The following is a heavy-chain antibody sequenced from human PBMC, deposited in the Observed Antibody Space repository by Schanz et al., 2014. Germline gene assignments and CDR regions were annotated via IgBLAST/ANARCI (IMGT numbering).Heavy chain of an antibody. D-gene: IGHD4-17*01. CDR1: GFTFSSYG. CDR3: VKDTNGGDSGNYHAFDV. V-gene: IGHV3-7*03. Sequence: EVQVVESGGGLVQPGRSLRLSCAVSGFTFSSYGMHWVRQAPGKGLEWVANIKQDGSAKNYVDSVKGRFTISRDNANNTLDLQMKSLRPEDTALYYCVKDTNGGDSGNYHAFDVWGQGTRVTVSS. CDR2: IKQDGSAK. J-gene: IGHJ3*01.